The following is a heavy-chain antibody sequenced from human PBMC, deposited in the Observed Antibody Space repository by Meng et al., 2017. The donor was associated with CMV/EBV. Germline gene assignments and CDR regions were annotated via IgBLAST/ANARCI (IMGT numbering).Heavy chain of an antibody. CDR2: VSSSSIYI. D-gene: IGHD2-2*01. V-gene: IGHV3-21*01. Sequence: GESLKISCAASGFSFSAYSMNWVRQAPGKGLEWVSAVSSSSIYIYHADSVKGRFTISRDNAKNSLYLQMNSLRAEDTAVYYCAREGVPAAKTGYFDYWGQGTLVTVSS. CDR1: GFSFSAYS. J-gene: IGHJ4*02. CDR3: AREGVPAAKTGYFDY.